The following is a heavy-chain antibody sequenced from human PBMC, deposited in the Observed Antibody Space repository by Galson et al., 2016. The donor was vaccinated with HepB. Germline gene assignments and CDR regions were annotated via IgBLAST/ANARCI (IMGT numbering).Heavy chain of an antibody. CDR3: ARVRCSTFRCQNWFDP. D-gene: IGHD2/OR15-2a*01. CDR2: AYYRSKWYN. J-gene: IGHJ5*02. Sequence: CAISGDSVSSNSAAWTWIRQSPLRGLEWLGRAYYRSKWYNGYAVSVNSRISIHPDTSKNQFSLQLNSVTPEDTAVYYCARVRCSTFRCQNWFDPWGQGTLVTVSS. CDR1: GDSVSSNSAA. V-gene: IGHV6-1*01.